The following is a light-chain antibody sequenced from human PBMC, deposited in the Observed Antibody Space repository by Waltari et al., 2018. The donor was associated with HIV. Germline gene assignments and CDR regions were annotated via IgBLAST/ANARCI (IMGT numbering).Light chain of an antibody. CDR1: TSDVGGYDY. Sequence: QSALTQPASVSGSPGQSITISCTGTTSDVGGYDYVSWYQQHPGKAPKLMIFEVTYRPSGFSHRFAGSKAGNTASLTISGLQAEDEADYYCTSYRSGSTLVVGGGTKVTVL. CDR2: EVT. J-gene: IGLJ2*01. CDR3: TSYRSGSTLV. V-gene: IGLV2-14*01.